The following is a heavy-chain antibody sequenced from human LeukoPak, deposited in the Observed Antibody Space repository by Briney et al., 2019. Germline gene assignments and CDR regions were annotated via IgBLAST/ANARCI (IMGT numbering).Heavy chain of an antibody. CDR2: IYYSGST. CDR1: GGSISSTSYY. J-gene: IGHJ4*02. Sequence: SETLSLTCTVSGGSISSTSYYWGWIRQPPGKGLEWIGNIYYSGSTYYNPSLNSRVTISVDTSKNQFSLKLSSVTAADTAVYYCARQGGFDYWGQGTLVTVSS. V-gene: IGHV4-39*07. CDR3: ARQGGFDY.